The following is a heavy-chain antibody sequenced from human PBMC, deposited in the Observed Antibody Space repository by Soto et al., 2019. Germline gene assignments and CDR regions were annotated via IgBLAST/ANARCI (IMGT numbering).Heavy chain of an antibody. CDR3: AIQGQGYFQH. CDR1: GGSFSGYY. CDR2: INHSGST. V-gene: IGHV4-34*01. Sequence: SETQSLTCAVYGGSFSGYYWSWIRQPPGKGLEWIGEINHSGSTNYNPSLKSRVTISVDTSKNQFSLKLSSVTAADTAVYYCAIQGQGYFQHWGQGTLVTVSS. J-gene: IGHJ1*01.